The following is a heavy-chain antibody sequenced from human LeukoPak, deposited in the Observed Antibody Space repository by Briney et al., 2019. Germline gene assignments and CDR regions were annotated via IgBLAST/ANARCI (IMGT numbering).Heavy chain of an antibody. V-gene: IGHV3-23*01. CDR1: GFSSSSYA. CDR2: ISGSDIST. D-gene: IGHD1-7*01. CDR3: AKGNNWNYVDYFDY. J-gene: IGHJ4*02. Sequence: PGGSLRLSCAASGFSSSSYAMSWVRQAPGEGLEWVSTISGSDISTYYADSVKGRFAISRDNSKNTLYLQMNSLRAEDTAVYYCAKGNNWNYVDYFDYWGQGTLVTVSS.